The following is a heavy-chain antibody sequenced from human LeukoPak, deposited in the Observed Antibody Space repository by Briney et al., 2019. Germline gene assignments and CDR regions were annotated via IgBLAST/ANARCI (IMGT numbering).Heavy chain of an antibody. J-gene: IGHJ3*02. CDR2: ISSSSSYI. Sequence: GGSLRLSCAASGFTFSSYSMNWVRQAPGKGLEWVSSISSSSSYIYYAGSVKGRFTISRDNAKNSLYLQMNSLRAEDTADCARARSSYGYGDAFDIWGQGTMVTVSS. CDR1: GFTFSSYS. D-gene: IGHD5-18*01. V-gene: IGHV3-21*01. CDR3: ARARSSYGYGDAFDI.